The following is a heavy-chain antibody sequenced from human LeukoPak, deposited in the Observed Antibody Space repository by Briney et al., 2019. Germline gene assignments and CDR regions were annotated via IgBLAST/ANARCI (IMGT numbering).Heavy chain of an antibody. CDR1: GYTFTSYY. V-gene: IGHV1-46*01. Sequence: GASVKVSCKVSGYTFTSYYIHWVRQAPGQGLEWMGMINPNGGTAGYAQKLQGRVTMTRDTSTSTVYMELRSLRSEDTAVYYCARRWVSRFDSWGQGTLVTVSS. D-gene: IGHD3-16*01. CDR2: INPNGGTA. CDR3: ARRWVSRFDS. J-gene: IGHJ4*02.